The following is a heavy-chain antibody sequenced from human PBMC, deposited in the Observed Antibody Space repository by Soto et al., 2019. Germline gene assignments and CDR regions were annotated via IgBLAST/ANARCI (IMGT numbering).Heavy chain of an antibody. CDR1: GGSMSSYF. J-gene: IGHJ5*02. Sequence: QVHLQESGPGLVKPSETLSLTCTVSGGSMSSYFWSWIRQPPGKGLEWIGYIYASGSTNKNPSLKSRVTVSLDASKNQFSLKLSSVTAADTAVYYCARVNPPCSGGSCYYTYNWFDPWGQGTLVTVSS. CDR2: IYASGST. D-gene: IGHD2-15*01. V-gene: IGHV4-59*01. CDR3: ARVNPPCSGGSCYYTYNWFDP.